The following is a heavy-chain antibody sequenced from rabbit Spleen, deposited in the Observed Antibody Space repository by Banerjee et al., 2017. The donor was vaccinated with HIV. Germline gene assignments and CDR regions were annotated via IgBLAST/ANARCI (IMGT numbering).Heavy chain of an antibody. CDR3: VRGVVL. J-gene: IGHJ4*01. CDR1: GFDFSSGYD. V-gene: IGHV1S45*01. CDR2: INVGSSGST. Sequence: QEQLVESGGGLVQPGGSLKLSCKASGFDFSSGYDMCWVRQAPGKGLEWIACINVGSSGSTAYASWAKGRFTISKTSSTTVTLQMTSLTAADTATYFCVRGVVLWGQGTLVTVS. D-gene: IGHD3-1*01.